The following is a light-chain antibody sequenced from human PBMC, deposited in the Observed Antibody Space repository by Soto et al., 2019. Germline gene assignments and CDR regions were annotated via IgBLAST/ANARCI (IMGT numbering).Light chain of an antibody. CDR3: SSHTSGSTGV. Sequence: QSVLTQPASVSGSPGQSIAISCTGTSGDVGGYDYVSWYQQHPDKAPKLMIYEVTKRPSWVSNRFSGSKSGNTASLTISGLQPEDEADYYCSSHTSGSTGVFGSGTKVTVL. CDR1: SGDVGGYDY. V-gene: IGLV2-14*01. CDR2: EVT. J-gene: IGLJ1*01.